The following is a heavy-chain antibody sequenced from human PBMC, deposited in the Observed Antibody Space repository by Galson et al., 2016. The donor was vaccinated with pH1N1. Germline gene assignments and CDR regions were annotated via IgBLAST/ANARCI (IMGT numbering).Heavy chain of an antibody. V-gene: IGHV3-30*18. CDR2: ISYDGSNK. CDR1: GFTFSSYG. CDR3: AKVVRGSSWPSFDY. Sequence: AASGFTFSSYGFHWVRQAPGKGLEWVAVISYDGSNKYYADSVKGRFTISRDNSKNTLYLQMNSLRAEDTAVYYCAKVVRGSSWPSFDYWGQGTLVTVSS. D-gene: IGHD6-13*01. J-gene: IGHJ4*02.